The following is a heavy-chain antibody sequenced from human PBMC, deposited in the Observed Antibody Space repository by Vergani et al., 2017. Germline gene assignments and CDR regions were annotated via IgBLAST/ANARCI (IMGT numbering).Heavy chain of an antibody. J-gene: IGHJ4*02. D-gene: IGHD3-10*01. Sequence: VQLVESGGGLVQPGGSLKLSCAASGFTFSGSAMHWVRQAPGQGLEWMGWINPNSGGTNYAQKFQGRVTMTRDTSISTAYMELSRLRSDDTAVYYCARENYGSGAFDYWGQGTLVTVSS. CDR2: INPNSGGT. CDR3: ARENYGSGAFDY. CDR1: GFTFSGSA. V-gene: IGHV1-2*02.